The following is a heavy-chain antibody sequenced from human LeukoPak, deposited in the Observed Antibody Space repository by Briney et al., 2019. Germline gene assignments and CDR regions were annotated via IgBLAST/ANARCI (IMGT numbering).Heavy chain of an antibody. V-gene: IGHV1-18*01. CDR1: GYTFTSYG. Sequence: ASVKVSCEASGYTFTSYGISWLRQAPGQGLEWMGWISAYNGNTNYAQKLQGRVTMTTDTSTSTAYMELRSLRSDDTAVYYCARETLLWFGESSDYWGQGTLVTVSS. J-gene: IGHJ4*02. CDR3: ARETLLWFGESSDY. CDR2: ISAYNGNT. D-gene: IGHD3-10*01.